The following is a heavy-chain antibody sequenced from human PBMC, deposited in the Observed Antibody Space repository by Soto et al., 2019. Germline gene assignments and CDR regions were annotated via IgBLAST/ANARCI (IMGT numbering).Heavy chain of an antibody. V-gene: IGHV3-15*07. J-gene: IGHJ1*01. CDR2: IYSGGAT. Sequence: EVQLVESDGGLVKPGGSLRLSCAPSGFSFPPAWFNWVGQAPGRGLEWVGRIYSGGATEYSAPVRGRFTISRDDSKSTLYLQMDSLEIGDTALYCCIWQSHFGGAWRWGQGTPVTVSS. D-gene: IGHD3-3*01. CDR3: IWQSHFGGAWR. CDR1: GFSFPPAW.